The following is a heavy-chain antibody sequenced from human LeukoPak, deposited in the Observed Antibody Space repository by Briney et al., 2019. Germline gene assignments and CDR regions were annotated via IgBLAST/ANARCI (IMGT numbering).Heavy chain of an antibody. V-gene: IGHV3-7*05. J-gene: IGHJ4*02. CDR3: AREGSRSFDY. CDR1: GFTFSTYW. D-gene: IGHD6-13*01. CDR2: IKQDGGEK. Sequence: GGSLRLSCAASGFTFSTYWMSWVRQAPGKGLEWVANIKQDGGEKYYVDSVKGRFTISRDNSKNSLFLQMNSLRVDDTAVYYCAREGSRSFDYWGQGTLVTVSS.